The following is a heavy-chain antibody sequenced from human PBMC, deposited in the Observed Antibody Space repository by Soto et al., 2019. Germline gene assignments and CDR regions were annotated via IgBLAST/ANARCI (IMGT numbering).Heavy chain of an antibody. Sequence: QVQLQESGPGLVKPSETLSLTCTVSGGSISSYYWSWIRQPPGKGLEWIGYIYYSGSTNYNPSLKSRVTLSVDTSKNQFSLKLSSVTAADTAVYYCASFSDSPLYYFDYWGQGTLVTVSS. CDR2: IYYSGST. D-gene: IGHD2-21*01. V-gene: IGHV4-59*01. CDR3: ASFSDSPLYYFDY. J-gene: IGHJ4*02. CDR1: GGSISSYY.